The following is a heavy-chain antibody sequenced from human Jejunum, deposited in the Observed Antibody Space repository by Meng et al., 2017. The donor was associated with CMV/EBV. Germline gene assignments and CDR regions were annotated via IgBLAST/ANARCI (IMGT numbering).Heavy chain of an antibody. CDR3: AKNFRTYRSGVQYYTMDV. CDR2: IYSGGDT. J-gene: IGHJ6*02. CDR1: TFSVYA. Sequence: TFSVYAMTWVRQAPGKELEWVSLIYSGGDTFYGDSVKGRFTISRDDSKNILYLQLNSLRDEDTAVYYCAKNFRTYRSGVQYYTMDVWGQGTTVTVSS. V-gene: IGHV3-23*03. D-gene: IGHD2/OR15-2a*01.